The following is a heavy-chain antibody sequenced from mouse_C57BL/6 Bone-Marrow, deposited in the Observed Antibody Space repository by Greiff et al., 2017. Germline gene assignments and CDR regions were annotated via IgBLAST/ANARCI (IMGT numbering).Heavy chain of an antibody. CDR1: GYTFTDYN. CDR2: INTNNGGT. Sequence: VQLQQSGPELVKPGASVKMSCKASGYTFTDYNMHWVKQSHGKSLEWIGYINTNNGGTSSNQKFKGKSTLTVNKSSSTAYMELRSLTSEAAAVYYCARHSRGIWRGAMDYWGQGTSVTVSS. V-gene: IGHV1-22*01. J-gene: IGHJ4*01. CDR3: ARHSRGIWRGAMDY. D-gene: IGHD1-1*02.